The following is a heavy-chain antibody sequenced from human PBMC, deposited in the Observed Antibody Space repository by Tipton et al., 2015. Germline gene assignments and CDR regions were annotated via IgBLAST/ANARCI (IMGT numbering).Heavy chain of an antibody. CDR3: ARDRVTLVRGATIPPPFRMDV. D-gene: IGHD3-10*01. CDR1: GYTFTGYY. J-gene: IGHJ6*02. CDR2: INPNSGGT. Sequence: QVQLVQSGAEVKKPGASVKVSCKASGYTFTGYYMHWVRQAPGQGLEWMGWINPNSGGTNYAQKFQGWVTMTRDTSISTAYMELSRLRSDDTAVYYCARDRVTLVRGATIPPPFRMDVWGQGTTVTVSS. V-gene: IGHV1-2*04.